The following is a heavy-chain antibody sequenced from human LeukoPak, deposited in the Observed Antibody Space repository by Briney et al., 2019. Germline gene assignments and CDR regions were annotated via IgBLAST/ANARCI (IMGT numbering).Heavy chain of an antibody. J-gene: IGHJ4*02. CDR3: ARQIVSGSMGCDF. Sequence: ASVKVSCKASAYTFSGYYIHWVRQAPGQGLEWMGWINFNSGGKIFAEKFQDRVTMARDTSISTAYMELSRLRSDDTAVYYCARQIVSGSMGCDFWGQGILVTVSS. D-gene: IGHD2-21*01. CDR2: INFNSGGK. V-gene: IGHV1-2*02. CDR1: AYTFSGYY.